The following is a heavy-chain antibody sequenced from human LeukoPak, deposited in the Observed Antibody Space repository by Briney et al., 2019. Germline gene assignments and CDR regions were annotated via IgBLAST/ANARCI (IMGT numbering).Heavy chain of an antibody. V-gene: IGHV4-30-4*01. CDR2: IHNSRGT. CDR1: GGSISSDIFY. Sequence: SETLSLTCTVSGGSISSDIFYWNWIRQSPGKGLEWIGAIHNSRGTSYNPSLESRLTISVDPSENKFFLKMTSVTDADTATYYCGKVGGSTNSWGQGTLVTVSS. J-gene: IGHJ4*02. CDR3: GKVGGSTNS. D-gene: IGHD2-15*01.